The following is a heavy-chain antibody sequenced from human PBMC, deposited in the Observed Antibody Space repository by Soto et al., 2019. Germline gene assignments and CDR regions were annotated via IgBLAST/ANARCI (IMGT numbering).Heavy chain of an antibody. Sequence: GASVKVSCKASGYTFTSYDINWVRQATGQGLEWMGWMNPNSGNTGYAQKFQGRVTMTRNTSISTAYMELSSLRSEDTAVYYCARDLRGYDILTGYYKSTGDYYYYYYMDVWGKGTTVTVSS. CDR3: ARDLRGYDILTGYYKSTGDYYYYYYMDV. CDR2: MNPNSGNT. D-gene: IGHD3-9*01. CDR1: GYTFTSYD. V-gene: IGHV1-8*01. J-gene: IGHJ6*03.